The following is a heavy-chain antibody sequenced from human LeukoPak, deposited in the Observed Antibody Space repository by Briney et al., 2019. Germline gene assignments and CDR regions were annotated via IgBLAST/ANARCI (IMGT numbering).Heavy chain of an antibody. CDR1: GGSFSDYS. V-gene: IGHV4-34*01. D-gene: IGHD5-12*01. CDR2: INHSGST. Sequence: SETLSLTCAVYGGSFSDYSWSWIRQPPGKGLEWIGEINHSGSTNYNPSLKSRVTISADTSKNQFSLKLSSMTAADTAVYYCARRDIVATISMWGQGTLVTVSS. J-gene: IGHJ4*02. CDR3: ARRDIVATISM.